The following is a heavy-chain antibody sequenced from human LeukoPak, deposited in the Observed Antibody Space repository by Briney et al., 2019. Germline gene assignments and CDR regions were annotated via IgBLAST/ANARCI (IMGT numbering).Heavy chain of an antibody. D-gene: IGHD2-21*02. CDR2: IWYDGSNK. J-gene: IGHJ4*02. Sequence: PGGSLRLSCAASGFTFSSYGMHWVRQAPGKGLEWVAVIWYDGSNKYYADSVKGRFTISRDNSKNTLYLQMNSLRAEDTAVYYCARDLQKGDNDYWGRGTLVTVSS. V-gene: IGHV3-33*01. CDR3: ARDLQKGDNDY. CDR1: GFTFSSYG.